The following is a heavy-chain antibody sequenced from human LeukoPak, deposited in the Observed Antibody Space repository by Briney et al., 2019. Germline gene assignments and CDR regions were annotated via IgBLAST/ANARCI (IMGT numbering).Heavy chain of an antibody. CDR2: INWNGGST. D-gene: IGHD2-15*01. CDR3: ARAGIYCSGGSCYSWFDP. CDR1: GFTFDDYG. V-gene: IGHV3-20*04. J-gene: IGHJ5*02. Sequence: GGSPRLSRAASGFTFDDYGMSWVRQAPGKGLEWVSGINWNGGSTGYADSVKGRFTISGDNAKNSLYLQMNSLRAEDTALYYCARAGIYCSGGSCYSWFDPWGQGTLVTVSS.